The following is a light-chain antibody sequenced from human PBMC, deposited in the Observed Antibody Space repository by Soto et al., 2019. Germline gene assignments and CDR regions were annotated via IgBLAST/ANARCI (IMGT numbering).Light chain of an antibody. CDR3: QQYNSYPWT. CDR2: KAS. Sequence: DIQMTQSPSTLSASVGDRVTITCRASESLNSWLAWYQQKPGRAPNLLIYKASSLQSGVPSRFSGSGSGTEFTLTISSLQPDDFATYYCQQYNSYPWTFGQGTRLEIK. J-gene: IGKJ5*01. V-gene: IGKV1-5*03. CDR1: ESLNSW.